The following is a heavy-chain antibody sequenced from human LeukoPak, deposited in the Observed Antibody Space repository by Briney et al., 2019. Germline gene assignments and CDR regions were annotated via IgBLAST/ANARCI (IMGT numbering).Heavy chain of an antibody. J-gene: IGHJ3*02. CDR3: ARVLRFLEWASGAFDI. Sequence: PGGSLRLSCAASGFTFDDYGMSWVRQAPGKGLEWVSGINWNGGSTGYADSVKGRFTISRDNANDSLYLQMNSLRAEDTALYYCARVLRFLEWASGAFDIWGQGTMVTVSS. CDR1: GFTFDDYG. CDR2: INWNGGST. V-gene: IGHV3-20*04. D-gene: IGHD3-3*01.